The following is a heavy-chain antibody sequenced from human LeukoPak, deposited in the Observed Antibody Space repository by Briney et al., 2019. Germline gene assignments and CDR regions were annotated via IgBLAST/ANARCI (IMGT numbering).Heavy chain of an antibody. CDR2: INPNSGGT. V-gene: IGHV1-2*02. Sequence: GASVKVSCKASGYTFTGYYMHWVRQAPGQGLEWMGWINPNSGGTNYAQKFQGRVTMTRDTSISTAYMELSRLRSDDTAVYYCAREYCSSTSCPVGWFDPWGQGTLDTVSS. J-gene: IGHJ5*02. CDR1: GYTFTGYY. CDR3: AREYCSSTSCPVGWFDP. D-gene: IGHD2-2*01.